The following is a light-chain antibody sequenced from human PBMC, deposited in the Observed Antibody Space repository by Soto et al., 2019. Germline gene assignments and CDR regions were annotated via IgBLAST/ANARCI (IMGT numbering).Light chain of an antibody. V-gene: IGKV3-20*01. Sequence: EIVVTQSPGTLSLSPGERATLSCRASQSVRSSYLAWYQQKPGQAPRLLIYGASSMATGVPDRFSGSGSGTDFTLTISRLESEGFAVYYCQQYGTALLTFGGGTKVEIK. CDR2: GAS. J-gene: IGKJ4*01. CDR3: QQYGTALLT. CDR1: QSVRSSY.